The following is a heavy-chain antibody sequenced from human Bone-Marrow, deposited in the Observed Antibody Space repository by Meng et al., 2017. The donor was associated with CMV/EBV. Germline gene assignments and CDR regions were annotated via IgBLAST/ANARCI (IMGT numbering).Heavy chain of an antibody. J-gene: IGHJ6*02. CDR1: GDSISGGNYY. D-gene: IGHD6-6*01. Sequence: SETLSLTCTVSGDSISGGNYYWGWIRQPPGKGLEWIGRIYYSGSTYYNPSLKSRVTISVDTSKNQFSLKLSSVTAADTAVYYCAMLEYSSSFYYYGMDVWGQGTTVTVSS. CDR2: IYYSGST. V-gene: IGHV4-39*07. CDR3: AMLEYSSSFYYYGMDV.